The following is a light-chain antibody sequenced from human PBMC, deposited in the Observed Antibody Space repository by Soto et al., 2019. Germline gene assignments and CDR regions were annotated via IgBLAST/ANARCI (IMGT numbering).Light chain of an antibody. J-gene: IGLJ1*01. CDR2: DVS. CDR3: SSYTISSTYV. CDR1: SSDVGGYNY. V-gene: IGLV2-14*01. Sequence: QSVLTQPASVSGSPGQSIAISCTGTSSDVGGYNYVSWYQQHPGKAPKLLINDVSNRPSGVSSRFSGSKSGNTASLTISGLQAEGEADYYCSSYTISSTYVFGTGTKVTV.